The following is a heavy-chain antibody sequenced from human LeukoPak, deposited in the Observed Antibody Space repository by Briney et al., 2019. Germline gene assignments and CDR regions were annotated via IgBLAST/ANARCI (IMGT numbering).Heavy chain of an antibody. D-gene: IGHD6-19*01. V-gene: IGHV4-4*02. CDR1: GGSISSSNW. Sequence: PSETLSLTCAVSGGSISSSNWWSWVRQPPGKGLEWIGEIYHSGSTNYNPSLKSRVTISVDKSKNQFSLKLSSVTAADTAVYYCARAGYSSGWYGSYCDYWGQGTLVTVSS. CDR2: IYHSGST. CDR3: ARAGYSSGWYGSYCDY. J-gene: IGHJ4*02.